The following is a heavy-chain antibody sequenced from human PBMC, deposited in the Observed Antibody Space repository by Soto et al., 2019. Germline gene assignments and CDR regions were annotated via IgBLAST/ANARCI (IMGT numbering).Heavy chain of an antibody. CDR3: ARVAPGEWELPSRGVNYFDY. J-gene: IGHJ4*02. CDR2: IYYSGST. CDR1: GGSISSSSYY. D-gene: IGHD1-26*01. V-gene: IGHV4-39*01. Sequence: SETLSLTCTVSGGSISSSSYYWGWIRQPPGKGLEWIGSIYYSGSTYYNPSLKSRVTISVDTSKNQFSLKLSSVTAADTAVYYCARVAPGEWELPSRGVNYFDYWGQGTLVTVSS.